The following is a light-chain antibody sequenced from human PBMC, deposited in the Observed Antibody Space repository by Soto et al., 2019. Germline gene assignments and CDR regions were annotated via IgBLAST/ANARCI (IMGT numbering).Light chain of an antibody. CDR1: QNINTY. CDR2: DAS. Sequence: DIQMTQSPSSLSASVGDRVTMTCQASQNINTYLNWYQQRPGQAPNLLIYDASILEPGVPSRFSGSGAGTEFTFTIDSLQPEDIATYYCQQYDDPALTFGGGTKVE. J-gene: IGKJ4*01. V-gene: IGKV1-33*01. CDR3: QQYDDPALT.